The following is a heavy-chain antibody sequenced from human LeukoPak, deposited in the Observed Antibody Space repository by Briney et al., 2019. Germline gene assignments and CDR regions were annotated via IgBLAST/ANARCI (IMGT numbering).Heavy chain of an antibody. CDR3: ARDAGPEQQLVQAPFDY. J-gene: IGHJ4*02. CDR1: GGSISSSSYY. CDR2: IYYSGST. V-gene: IGHV4-39*07. Sequence: SETLSLTCTVSGGSISSSSYYWGWIRQPPGKGLEWIGSIYYSGSTYYNPSLKSRVTISVDTSKNQFSLKLSSVTAADTAVYYCARDAGPEQQLVQAPFDYWGQGTLVTVSS. D-gene: IGHD6-13*01.